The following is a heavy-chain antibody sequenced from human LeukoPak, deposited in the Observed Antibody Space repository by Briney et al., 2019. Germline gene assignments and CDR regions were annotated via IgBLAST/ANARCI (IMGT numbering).Heavy chain of an antibody. CDR3: AKGPYYYDSNGFDY. CDR2: ISGSGGST. D-gene: IGHD3-22*01. J-gene: IGHJ4*02. CDR1: GFTFSSYA. V-gene: IGHV3-23*01. Sequence: PGGSLRLSCAASGFTFSSYAMSWVRQAPGKGLEWVSAISGSGGSTYYADSVKGRFTISRDNSKNMLYLQMNSLRAEDTAVYYCAKGPYYYDSNGFDYWGQGTLVTVSS.